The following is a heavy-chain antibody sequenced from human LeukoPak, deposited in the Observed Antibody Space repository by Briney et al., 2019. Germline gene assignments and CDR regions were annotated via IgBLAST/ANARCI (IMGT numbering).Heavy chain of an antibody. Sequence: SETLSLTCTVSGGSISSYYWSWIRQPPGKGLEWIGYIYYSGSTNYNPSLKSRVTISVDTSKNQFSLKLSSVTAADTAVYYCARRIHYGSGSYSNGGGWFDPWGQGTLVTVSS. CDR1: GGSISSYY. V-gene: IGHV4-59*08. CDR2: IYYSGST. D-gene: IGHD3-10*01. J-gene: IGHJ5*02. CDR3: ARRIHYGSGSYSNGGGWFDP.